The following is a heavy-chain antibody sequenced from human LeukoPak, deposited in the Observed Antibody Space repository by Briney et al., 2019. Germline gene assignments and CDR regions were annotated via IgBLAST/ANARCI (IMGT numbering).Heavy chain of an antibody. CDR1: GFTFSSYA. V-gene: IGHV3-64*01. Sequence: PGGSLRLSCAASGFTFSSYAMHWVRQAPGKGLEYVSAISSNGGSAYYANSVKGRFTISRDNSKNTLYLQMGSLRAEDMAVYYCARGALPSGRALNWFDPWGQGTLVTVSS. CDR2: ISSNGGSA. J-gene: IGHJ5*02. D-gene: IGHD2-15*01. CDR3: ARGALPSGRALNWFDP.